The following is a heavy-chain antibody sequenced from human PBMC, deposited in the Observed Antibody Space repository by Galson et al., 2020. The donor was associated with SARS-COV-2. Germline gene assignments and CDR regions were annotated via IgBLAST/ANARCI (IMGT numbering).Heavy chain of an antibody. D-gene: IGHD3-10*02. CDR3: AKDCVRGIGYMVV. J-gene: IGHJ6*03. CDR2: TSATP. Sequence: GESLKISCVASGFTFSRYGMSWVRQAPGQGLDWVATTSATPYYADSVRRRFIISRDDSKNTLYLQMNGLSADDTPVYYCAKDCVRGIGYMVVWGPWTTVTVSS. V-gene: IGHV3-23*01. CDR1: GFTFSRYG.